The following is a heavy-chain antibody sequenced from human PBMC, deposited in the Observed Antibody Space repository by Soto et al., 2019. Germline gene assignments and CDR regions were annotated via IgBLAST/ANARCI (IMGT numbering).Heavy chain of an antibody. J-gene: IGHJ6*02. CDR3: ARETWGAAAGTSYYYGMDV. V-gene: IGHV1-69*13. CDR1: GGTYSSYA. D-gene: IGHD6-13*01. CDR2: IIPIFGTA. Sequence: EASVKVSCKASGGTYSSYAISWVRQAPGQGLEWMGGIIPIFGTANYAQKFQGRVTITADESTSTAYMELSSLRSEDTAVYYCARETWGAAAGTSYYYGMDVWGQGTTVTVSS.